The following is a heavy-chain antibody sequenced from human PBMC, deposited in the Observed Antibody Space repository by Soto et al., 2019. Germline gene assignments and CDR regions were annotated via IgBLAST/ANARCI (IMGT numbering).Heavy chain of an antibody. J-gene: IGHJ4*02. CDR1: GFTFSNYA. CDR2: ISGSSGSP. D-gene: IGHD6-19*01. CDR3: AKEGTSGLYYFAY. V-gene: IGHV3-23*01. Sequence: EVQLLESGGGLVQPGGSLRLSCAASGFTFSNYAMNWVRQAPGKGLEWVSTISGSSGSPYYADFVKGRFTISRDNSKNAHYLQMTSLRAGDSAINDCAKEGTSGLYYFAYWGKGALVTISS.